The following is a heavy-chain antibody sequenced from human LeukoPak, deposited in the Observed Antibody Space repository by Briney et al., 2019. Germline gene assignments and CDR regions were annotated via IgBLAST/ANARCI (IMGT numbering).Heavy chain of an antibody. V-gene: IGHV5-51*01. CDR3: ARVYCSSTSCYIGEFDY. Sequence: GESLKISCKGSGYSFTSYWIGWVRQMPGKGLEWMGIIYPGDSDTRYSPSFQGQVTISADKSISTAYLQWSSLKASDTAMYYCARVYCSSTSCYIGEFDYWGQGTLVTVSS. CDR1: GYSFTSYW. CDR2: IYPGDSDT. D-gene: IGHD2-2*02. J-gene: IGHJ4*02.